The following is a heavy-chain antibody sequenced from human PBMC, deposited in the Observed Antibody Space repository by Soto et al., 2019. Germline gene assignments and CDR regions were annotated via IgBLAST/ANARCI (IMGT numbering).Heavy chain of an antibody. CDR2: IHYSGST. V-gene: IGHV4-59*08. CDR3: ARHSYYSSPLRFDP. Sequence: SETLSLTCAVYGGSFTGYYWSWIRQPPGKGPEWIGNIHYSGSTNYNPSLKSRVTISVDMSKNQFSLRLSSVTAAETAVYYCARHSYYSSPLRFDPWGQGTLVTVSS. CDR1: GGSFTGYY. D-gene: IGHD4-4*01. J-gene: IGHJ5*02.